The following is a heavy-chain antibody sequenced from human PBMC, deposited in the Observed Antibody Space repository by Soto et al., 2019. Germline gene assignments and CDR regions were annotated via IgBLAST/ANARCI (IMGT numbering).Heavy chain of an antibody. V-gene: IGHV4-39*01. CDR2: VYYSGSA. CDR1: DGSVTSNTYY. CDR3: AAQSAGHYDFWSDYDQRVPRVDWFDP. D-gene: IGHD3-3*01. Sequence: SETLSLTCIVSDGSVTSNTYYWGWIRQPPGKGLEWIGSVYYSGSAYYNPSLQSRVTVSVDTSRNQFSLRLTSVTAADTAVYYCAAQSAGHYDFWSDYDQRVPRVDWFDPWGQGTLVTVS. J-gene: IGHJ5*02.